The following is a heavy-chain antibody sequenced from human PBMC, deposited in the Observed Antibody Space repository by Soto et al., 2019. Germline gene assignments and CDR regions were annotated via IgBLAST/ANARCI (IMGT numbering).Heavy chain of an antibody. CDR1: GGSISSSNW. CDR3: ARDRGDYVWGSYRPMDY. CDR2: IYHSGST. D-gene: IGHD3-16*02. V-gene: IGHV4-4*02. Sequence: PSETLSLTCTVSGGSISSSNWWSWVRQPPVKGLEWIGEIYHSGSTNYNPSLNSRVTISVDKSKNQFSLKLSSVTAADTAVYYCARDRGDYVWGSYRPMDYWGQGTMVTVSS. J-gene: IGHJ4*02.